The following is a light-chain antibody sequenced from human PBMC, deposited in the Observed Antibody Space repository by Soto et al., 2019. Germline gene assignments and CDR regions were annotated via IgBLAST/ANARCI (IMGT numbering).Light chain of an antibody. V-gene: IGKV3-11*01. CDR3: QQRNDWPRIT. J-gene: IGKJ5*01. CDR1: QTIKTY. CDR2: DAS. Sequence: EIVLTQFPATLSLSPGERATLSCRASQTIKTYLAWYQQKPGQAPRLLISDASNRATGVPVRFSGSGSGTDFTLTINNLEPEDFAVYFCQQRNDWPRITFGQGTRLEIK.